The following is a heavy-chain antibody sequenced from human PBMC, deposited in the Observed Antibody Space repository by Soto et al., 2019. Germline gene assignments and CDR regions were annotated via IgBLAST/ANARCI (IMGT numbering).Heavy chain of an antibody. CDR2: IDPSDSYT. J-gene: IGHJ4*02. CDR1: GYRFTSYW. D-gene: IGHD3-22*01. CDR3: ARRTYDSSGYPSGFDY. V-gene: IGHV5-10-1*01. Sequence: EVQLVQSGAEVKKPGESLRISGKGSGYRFTSYWISWVRQMPGKGLEWMGRIDPSDSYTNYSPSFQGHVTISADKSISTAYRHWSTLKASDTAMYYCARRTYDSSGYPSGFDYWGQGTLVTVSS.